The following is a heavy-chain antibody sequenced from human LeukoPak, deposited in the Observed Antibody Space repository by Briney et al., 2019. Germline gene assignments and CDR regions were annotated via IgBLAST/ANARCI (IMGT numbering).Heavy chain of an antibody. CDR1: GYTFTSYD. J-gene: IGHJ6*03. Sequence: AASVKVSCKASGYTFTSYDINWVRQAPGQGLEWMGWMNPNSGNTGYAQKFQGRVTITRNTSISTAYMELSSLRSEDTAVYYCARGRSSGWYFPGKYYYYYMDVWGKGTTVTVSS. CDR3: ARGRSSGWYFPGKYYYYYMDV. D-gene: IGHD6-19*01. CDR2: MNPNSGNT. V-gene: IGHV1-8*03.